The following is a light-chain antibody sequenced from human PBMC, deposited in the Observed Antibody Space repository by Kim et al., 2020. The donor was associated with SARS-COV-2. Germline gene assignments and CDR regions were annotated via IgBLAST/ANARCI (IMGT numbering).Light chain of an antibody. CDR1: KLGDKY. CDR2: QDT. V-gene: IGLV3-1*01. J-gene: IGLJ2*01. Sequence: SVSPGQTASITCSGDKLGDKYVCWYQQKPGQSPVLVIYQDTKRPSGIPEGFSGSNSGNTATLTISGTQAMDEADYYCQAWDSSTVIFGGGTQLTVL. CDR3: QAWDSSTVI.